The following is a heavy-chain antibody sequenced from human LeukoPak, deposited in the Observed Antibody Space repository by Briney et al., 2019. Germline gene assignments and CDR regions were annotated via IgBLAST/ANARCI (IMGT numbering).Heavy chain of an antibody. CDR3: ARYFDWLLPNHYYYGMDV. CDR2: IKEDGSES. V-gene: IGHV3-7*01. J-gene: IGHJ6*02. CDR1: GFNFGEFW. D-gene: IGHD3-9*01. Sequence: GGSLRLSCAASGFNFGEFWMAWVRQTPGMGLEWVADIKEDGSESFYVDSVKGRFTISRDNAKNSLYLQMNSLRAEDTAVYYCARYFDWLLPNHYYYGMDVWGQGTTVTVSS.